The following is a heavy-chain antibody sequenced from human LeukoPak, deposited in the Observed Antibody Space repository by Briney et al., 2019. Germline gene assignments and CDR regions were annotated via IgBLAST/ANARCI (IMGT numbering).Heavy chain of an antibody. Sequence: PGGSLRLSCAASGFTFSSYWMHWVRQAPGKGLVWVSRINSDGSSTSYADSVKGRFTISRDNAKNSLYLQMNSLRAEDTAVYYCARETLELVPYFDYWGQGTLVTVSS. V-gene: IGHV3-74*01. D-gene: IGHD6-13*01. CDR2: INSDGSST. J-gene: IGHJ4*02. CDR3: ARETLELVPYFDY. CDR1: GFTFSSYW.